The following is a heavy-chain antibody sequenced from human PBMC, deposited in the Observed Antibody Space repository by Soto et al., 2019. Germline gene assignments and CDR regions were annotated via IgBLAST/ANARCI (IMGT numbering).Heavy chain of an antibody. J-gene: IGHJ4*02. CDR2: INPSTGNT. V-gene: IGHV1-46*01. D-gene: IGHD6-13*01. Sequence: ASVKVSCKASGYTFTIYYIHWVRQAPGQGLEWMGIINPSTGNTFYAQKFRGRVTMTRDTSTGTVYMELRSLTSEDTAVYYCARGSVTATGTWGYYFDYWGQRTLVTVSS. CDR3: ARGSVTATGTWGYYFDY. CDR1: GYTFTIYY.